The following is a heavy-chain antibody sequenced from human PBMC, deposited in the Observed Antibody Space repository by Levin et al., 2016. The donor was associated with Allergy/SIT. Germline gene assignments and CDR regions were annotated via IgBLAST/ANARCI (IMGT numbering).Heavy chain of an antibody. CDR2: IYHSGST. Sequence: SQTLSLTCAVSGGSISSGGYSWTWIRQPPGKGLEWIGYIYHSGSTYYNPSLKSRVTISVDRSKNQFSLKLSSVTAADTAVYYCARAPTVGYGMDVWGQGTTVTVSS. CDR1: GGSISSGGYS. D-gene: IGHD1-26*01. CDR3: ARAPTVGYGMDV. V-gene: IGHV4-30-2*01. J-gene: IGHJ6*02.